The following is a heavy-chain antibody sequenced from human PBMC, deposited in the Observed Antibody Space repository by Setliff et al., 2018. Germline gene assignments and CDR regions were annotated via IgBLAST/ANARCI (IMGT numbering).Heavy chain of an antibody. CDR1: GYIFIDYY. D-gene: IGHD4-17*01. J-gene: IGHJ3*02. Sequence: ASVKVSCKASGYIFIDYYIQWVRQAPGQGLEWMGWINPDSGDTKYVEKFQGRVTMTRDTSITTAYMELSRLRSDDTAVYYCARLSRMTTKRDDAFDIWGQGTMVTVS. CDR3: ARLSRMTTKRDDAFDI. V-gene: IGHV1-2*02. CDR2: INPDSGDT.